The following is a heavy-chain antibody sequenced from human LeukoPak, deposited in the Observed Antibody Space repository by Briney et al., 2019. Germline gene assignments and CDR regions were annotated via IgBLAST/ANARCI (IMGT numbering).Heavy chain of an antibody. CDR3: VRLAYGSGRVHWFDP. V-gene: IGHV4-39*01. CDR2: IYYSGST. Sequence: SETLSLTCSVSGGSISSSSYLWGWIRQPPGKGLEWIGGIYYSGSTYYNPSLKSRVTISVDTSKNQLSLRLSSVTAADTAVYFCVRLAYGSGRVHWFDPWGQGTLVTVSS. D-gene: IGHD3-10*01. J-gene: IGHJ5*02. CDR1: GGSISSSSYL.